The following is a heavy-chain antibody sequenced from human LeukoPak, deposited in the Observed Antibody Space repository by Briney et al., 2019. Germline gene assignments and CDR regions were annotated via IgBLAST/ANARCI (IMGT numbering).Heavy chain of an antibody. CDR3: ARAGYFDWLYDY. CDR1: GYTFTVYY. V-gene: IGHV1-2*02. CDR2: INPNSGGT. J-gene: IGHJ4*02. Sequence: ASVKVSFKASGYTFTVYYMHWVRQAPGQGLEWMGWINPNSGGTNYAQKFQGRVTMTRDTSISTAYMELSRLRSDDTAVYYCARAGYFDWLYDYWGQGTLVTVSS. D-gene: IGHD3-9*01.